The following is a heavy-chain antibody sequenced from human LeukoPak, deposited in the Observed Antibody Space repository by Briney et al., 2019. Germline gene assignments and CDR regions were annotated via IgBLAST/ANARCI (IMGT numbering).Heavy chain of an antibody. CDR3: ARGGGIAAAGHIVY. Sequence: SETLSLTCTVSGGSISSYYWSWIRQPAGKGLEWIGRIYTSGSTNYNPSLKSRVTMSVDTSKNQFSLKLSSVTAADTAVYYCARGGGIAAAGHIVYWGQGTLVTVSS. D-gene: IGHD6-13*01. J-gene: IGHJ4*02. CDR1: GGSISSYY. V-gene: IGHV4-4*07. CDR2: IYTSGST.